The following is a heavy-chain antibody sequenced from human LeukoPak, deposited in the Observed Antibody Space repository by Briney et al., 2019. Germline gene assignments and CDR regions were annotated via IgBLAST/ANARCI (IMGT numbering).Heavy chain of an antibody. J-gene: IGHJ4*02. CDR1: YY. Sequence: YYWSWXRXPPGKGLGXIGEINHSGSTNYNPSLKSRVTISVDTSKNQFSLKLSSVTAADTAVYYCARGRRRYYYDSSGHLDYWGQGTLVTVSS. V-gene: IGHV4-34*01. CDR2: INHSGST. D-gene: IGHD3-22*01. CDR3: ARGRRRYYYDSSGHLDY.